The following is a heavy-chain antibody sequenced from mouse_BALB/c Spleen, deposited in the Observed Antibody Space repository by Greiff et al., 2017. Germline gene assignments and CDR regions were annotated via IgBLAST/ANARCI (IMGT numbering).Heavy chain of an antibody. D-gene: IGHD4-1*01. J-gene: IGHJ4*01. V-gene: IGHV5-9-3*01. CDR2: ISSGGSYT. CDR3: ARQELGGYAMDY. Sequence: EVQVVESGGGLVKPGGSLKLSCAASGFTFSSYAMSWVRQTPEKRLEWVATISSGGSYTYYPDSVKGRFTISRDNAKNTLYLQMSSLRSEDTAMYYCARQELGGYAMDYWGQGTSVTVSS. CDR1: GFTFSSYA.